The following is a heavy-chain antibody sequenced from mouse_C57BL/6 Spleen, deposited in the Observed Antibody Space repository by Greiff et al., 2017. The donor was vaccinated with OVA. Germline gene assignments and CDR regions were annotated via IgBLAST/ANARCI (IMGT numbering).Heavy chain of an antibody. V-gene: IGHV14-3*01. D-gene: IGHD2-4*01. J-gene: IGHJ4*01. CDR3: ARMITRAMDD. CDR2: FDPANGNT. Sequence: EVKLVESVAELVRPGASVKLSCTASGFTIKNTYMHWVKQRPEQGLEWIGRFDPANGNTKYAPKFQGKATITADTSSNTAYLQLSRLTSEDTAIYYCARMITRAMDDWGKGTSVTVSS. CDR1: GFTIKNTY.